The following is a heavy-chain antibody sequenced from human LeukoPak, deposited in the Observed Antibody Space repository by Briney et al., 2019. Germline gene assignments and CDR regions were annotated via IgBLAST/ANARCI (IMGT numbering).Heavy chain of an antibody. CDR2: FYHSGST. D-gene: IGHD3-22*01. V-gene: IGHV4-59*01. J-gene: IGHJ4*02. Sequence: SETLSLTCSVSGGFNSHYYWSWIRQPPGKGLEWTGYFYHSGSTNYNPSLKSRVTISVDTSKNHFSLKLSSVTAADTAAYYCARGQWLPVFDFWGQGTLVTVSS. CDR1: GGFNSHYY. CDR3: ARGQWLPVFDF.